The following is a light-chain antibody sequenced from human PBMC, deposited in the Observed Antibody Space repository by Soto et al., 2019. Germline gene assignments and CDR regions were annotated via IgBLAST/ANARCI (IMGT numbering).Light chain of an antibody. J-gene: IGKJ2*01. CDR3: QQFGTSQYT. CDR1: QSVSTSY. V-gene: IGKV3-20*01. Sequence: EIVLTQSPGTLSVSPWERATLSCRASQSVSTSYLDWYQQKHGQAPRLLIHGASSRASGIPDRFSGSGSGTDFTLTISRLEPEDFAVYYCQQFGTSQYTVGQGTKVDI. CDR2: GAS.